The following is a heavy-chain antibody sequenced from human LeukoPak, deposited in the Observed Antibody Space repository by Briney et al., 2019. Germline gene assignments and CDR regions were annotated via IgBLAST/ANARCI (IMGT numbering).Heavy chain of an antibody. CDR2: IKQDGNDK. J-gene: IGHJ4*02. V-gene: IGHV3-7*01. Sequence: PGGSLRLSCAASGFTFSSYWMSWVRQAPGKGLEWVANIKQDGNDKHYVDSVKGRFTISRDNAKNALYPQMNSLRAEDTAVYYCARDGDYNWNYRSGFDCWGQGTLVTVSS. CDR1: GFTFSSYW. D-gene: IGHD1-7*01. CDR3: ARDGDYNWNYRSGFDC.